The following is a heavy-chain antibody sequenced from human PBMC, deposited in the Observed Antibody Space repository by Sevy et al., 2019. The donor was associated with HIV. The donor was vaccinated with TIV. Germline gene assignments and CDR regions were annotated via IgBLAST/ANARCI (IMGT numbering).Heavy chain of an antibody. D-gene: IGHD5-18*01. V-gene: IGHV4-39*01. Sequence: SETLSLTCTVSGGSISSSNYYWGWIRQPPGKGLEWIGSIYYSGSTYYNPSLKSRVTISVDTSKNQFSLKLSSVTAADTAVYYCARDTQLWSYNWLDPWGQGTLVTVSS. CDR1: GGSISSSNYY. J-gene: IGHJ5*02. CDR3: ARDTQLWSYNWLDP. CDR2: IYYSGST.